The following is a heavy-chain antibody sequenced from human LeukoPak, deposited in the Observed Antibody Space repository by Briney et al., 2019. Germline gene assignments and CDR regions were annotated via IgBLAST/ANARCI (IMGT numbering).Heavy chain of an antibody. CDR3: ATLGEYYDSSGYYYN. V-gene: IGHV4-34*01. Sequence: SETLSLTCAVYGGSFSGFYWSWIRQPPGKGLEWVGEINHSRSTYYNPSLKSRVTISADTSKNQFSLKVTSVTAADTAVYYCATLGEYYDSSGYYYNWGQGTLVTVSS. D-gene: IGHD3-22*01. CDR1: GGSFSGFY. J-gene: IGHJ4*02. CDR2: INHSRST.